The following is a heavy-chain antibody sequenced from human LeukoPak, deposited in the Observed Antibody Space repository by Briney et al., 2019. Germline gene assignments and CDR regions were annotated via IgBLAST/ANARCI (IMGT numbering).Heavy chain of an antibody. J-gene: IGHJ4*02. CDR3: AKETRGSYSDY. CDR2: ISSDGSAI. Sequence: PGGSLRLSCVASGFTFRSYEMNWVRQAPGKGLEWLSYISSDGSAIYYADSVKGRFTISRDNSKNTVYLQMNSLRAEDTAVYYCAKETRGSYSDYWGQGTLVTVSS. CDR1: GFTFRSYE. D-gene: IGHD1-26*01. V-gene: IGHV3-48*03.